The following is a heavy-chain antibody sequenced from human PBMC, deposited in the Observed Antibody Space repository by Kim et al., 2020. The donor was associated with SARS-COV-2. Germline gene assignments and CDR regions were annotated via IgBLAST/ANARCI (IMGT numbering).Heavy chain of an antibody. CDR1: GGSISSSSYY. J-gene: IGHJ4*01. Sequence: SETLSLTCTVSGGSISSSSYYWGWIRQPPGKGLEWIGSIYYSGSTYYNPSLKSRVTISVDTSKNQFSLKLRSVTAADTAVYYCARLQGWIPLWYFDYWG. CDR2: IYYSGST. D-gene: IGHD5-18*01. V-gene: IGHV4-39*01. CDR3: ARLQGWIPLWYFDY.